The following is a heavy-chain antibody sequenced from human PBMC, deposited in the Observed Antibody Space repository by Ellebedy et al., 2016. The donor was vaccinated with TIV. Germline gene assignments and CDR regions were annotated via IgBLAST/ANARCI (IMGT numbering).Heavy chain of an antibody. V-gene: IGHV1-18*04. J-gene: IGHJ4*02. CDR3: ARDWNYDVDY. Sequence: AASVKVSCKTSGYTFTSYGISWVRQAPGQGLEWLGWINVYTGRTNYAQNLQDRVTVTKDTSTSTAYMELSSLRSDDTAVYYCARDWNYDVDYWGQGTLVTVSS. CDR1: GYTFTSYG. D-gene: IGHD1-7*01. CDR2: INVYTGRT.